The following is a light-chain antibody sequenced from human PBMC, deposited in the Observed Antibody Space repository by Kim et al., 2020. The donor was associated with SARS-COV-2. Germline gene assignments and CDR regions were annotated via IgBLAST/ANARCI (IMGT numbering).Light chain of an antibody. J-gene: IGLJ3*02. V-gene: IGLV1-36*01. CDR1: TPNIGNNA. Sequence: QSVLTQAPSVSEAPRQRVTISCSGSTPNIGNNAVNWYQQLPGKAPKLLIYYDDLLPSGVSDRFSGSKSDTSASLAISGLQSEDEADYYCAAWDDSLNGWVFGGGTKLTVL. CDR3: AAWDDSLNGWV. CDR2: YDD.